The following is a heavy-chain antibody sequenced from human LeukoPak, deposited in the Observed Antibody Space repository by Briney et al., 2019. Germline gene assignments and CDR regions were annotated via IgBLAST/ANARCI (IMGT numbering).Heavy chain of an antibody. CDR2: INPNSGGT. V-gene: IGHV1-2*02. D-gene: IGHD6-19*01. CDR3: ARDVQSEWLVYFGY. CDR1: GYTFTGYY. J-gene: IGHJ4*02. Sequence: ASVKVSCKASGYTFTGYYMHWVRQAPGQGLEWMGWINPNSGGTNYAQKFQGRVTMTRDTSISTAYMELSRLRSDDTAVYYCARDVQSEWLVYFGYWGRGTLVTVSA.